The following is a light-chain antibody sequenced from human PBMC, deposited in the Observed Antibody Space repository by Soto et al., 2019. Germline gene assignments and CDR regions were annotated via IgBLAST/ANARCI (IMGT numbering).Light chain of an antibody. Sequence: TQSPSTLSGSVGDRLTTTCRASQTISSWLAWYQQKPGQAPRLLIYGVSSRAPGIPDRFRGSGSGTDFTLSISRLEPEDFAVYYCQQYGSSSTFGQGTKVDI. V-gene: IGKV3-20*01. J-gene: IGKJ1*01. CDR1: QTISSW. CDR2: GVS. CDR3: QQYGSSST.